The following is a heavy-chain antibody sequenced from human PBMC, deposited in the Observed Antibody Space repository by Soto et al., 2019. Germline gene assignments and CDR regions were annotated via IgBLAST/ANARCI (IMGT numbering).Heavy chain of an antibody. J-gene: IGHJ4*02. V-gene: IGHV4-39*01. D-gene: IGHD2-8*01. Sequence: SETLSLTCTVSGGSISSNIHYWGWIRQPPGKGLESIGNIYYDGNTYYNPSLKSRVTISLDTSKNQFSLRLNSVTAADTAVYYCARSSIVPRLLMYPFDYWGQGTLVTVSS. CDR1: GGSISSNIHY. CDR3: ARSSIVPRLLMYPFDY. CDR2: IYYDGNT.